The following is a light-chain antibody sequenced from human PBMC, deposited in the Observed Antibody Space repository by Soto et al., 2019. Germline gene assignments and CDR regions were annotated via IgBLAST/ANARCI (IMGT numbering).Light chain of an antibody. J-gene: IGKJ4*01. CDR3: QQSYTTVRS. Sequence: DIHMTQSPSSLSASLGDRVTISFRASQSISNFLNWYQQKPGKAPQLLIYAASRLHSGVPPRFSGSGAGTDFTLTISSLQPEDFATYFCQQSYTTVRSFGGGTKVDIK. V-gene: IGKV1-39*01. CDR1: QSISNF. CDR2: AAS.